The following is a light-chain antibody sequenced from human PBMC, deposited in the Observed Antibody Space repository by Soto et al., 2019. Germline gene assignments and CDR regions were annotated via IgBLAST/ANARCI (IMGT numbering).Light chain of an antibody. CDR3: QQYGKSPPWT. CDR2: GAS. V-gene: IGKV3-20*01. CDR1: QSITSSY. Sequence: DIVLTQSPGILSLSPGEKATLSCRASQSITSSYLAWYQPKPGQAPRLLIYGASSRATGIPGRFSGSGSGTDFTLTLSRLEPEDSAVYYCQQYGKSPPWTFGRGTKVDI. J-gene: IGKJ1*01.